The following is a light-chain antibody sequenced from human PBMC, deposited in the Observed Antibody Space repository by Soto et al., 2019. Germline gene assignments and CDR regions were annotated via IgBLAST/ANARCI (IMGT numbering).Light chain of an antibody. CDR3: QQYNNWPGT. V-gene: IGKV3-15*01. CDR1: QSVSSN. J-gene: IGKJ1*01. Sequence: EIVMTQSPATLAVSPGERATLSCRASQSVSSNLAWYQQKPGQAPRLLIYGASTRATGITARFSGRGSGTEFTLNISSLHSEDCAVYYCQQYNNWPGTFGQGTKVEIK. CDR2: GAS.